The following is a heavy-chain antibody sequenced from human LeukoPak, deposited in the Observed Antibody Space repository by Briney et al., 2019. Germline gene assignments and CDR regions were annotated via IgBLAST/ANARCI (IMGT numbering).Heavy chain of an antibody. J-gene: IGHJ4*02. D-gene: IGHD3-10*01. CDR3: AREYGSGHYYVYLDY. Sequence: ASVKVSCKASGYTFTGYYIHWVRQSPGQGLEWMGWFNPNSGGTDSARKFQGRVTMTGDTSISAAYMEFSRLTSDDTAVYYCAREYGSGHYYVYLDYWGQGTLVTVSS. CDR1: GYTFTGYY. V-gene: IGHV1-2*07. CDR2: FNPNSGGT.